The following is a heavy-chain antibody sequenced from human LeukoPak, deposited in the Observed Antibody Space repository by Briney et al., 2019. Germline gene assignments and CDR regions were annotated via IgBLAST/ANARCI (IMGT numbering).Heavy chain of an antibody. J-gene: IGHJ6*02. D-gene: IGHD3-22*01. CDR2: MSVYNENT. CDR1: GYTFTNYG. V-gene: IGHV1-18*01. Sequence: ASVKVSCKASGYTFTNYGFSWVRQAPGQGLEWMGWMSVYNENTNYALKFQGRLTMTTDTSTSTAYMEPWGLRSDDTAVYYCARDRYYDSSGYIYFYGMDVWGQGTTVTVSS. CDR3: ARDRYYDSSGYIYFYGMDV.